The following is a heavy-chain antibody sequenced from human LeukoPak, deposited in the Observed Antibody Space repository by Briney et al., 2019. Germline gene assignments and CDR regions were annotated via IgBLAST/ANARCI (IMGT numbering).Heavy chain of an antibody. J-gene: IGHJ5*02. Sequence: SETLSLTCTVSGGSISSSSYYWGWIRQPPGKGLEWIGSIYYSGSTYCNPSLKSRVTISVDTSKNQFSLKLSSVTAADTAVYYCARDTHYDSSGYRVPWFDPWGQGTLVTVSS. CDR3: ARDTHYDSSGYRVPWFDP. D-gene: IGHD3-22*01. V-gene: IGHV4-39*07. CDR2: IYYSGST. CDR1: GGSISSSSYY.